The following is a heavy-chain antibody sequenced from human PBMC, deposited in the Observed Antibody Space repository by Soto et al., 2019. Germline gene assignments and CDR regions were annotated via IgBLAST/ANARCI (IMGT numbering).Heavy chain of an antibody. CDR2: IYYSGST. V-gene: IGHV4-39*01. J-gene: IGHJ3*02. Sequence: SETLSLTCTVSGGSISSSSYYWGWIRQPPGKGLEWIGCIYYSGSTYYNPSLKSRVTISVDTSKTQFSLKLSSVTAADTAVYYCARLGYCSGGSCHSFDIWGQGTMVTVS. D-gene: IGHD2-15*01. CDR1: GGSISSSSYY. CDR3: ARLGYCSGGSCHSFDI.